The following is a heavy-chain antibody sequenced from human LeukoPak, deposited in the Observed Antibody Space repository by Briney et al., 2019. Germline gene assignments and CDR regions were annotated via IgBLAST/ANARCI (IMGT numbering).Heavy chain of an antibody. CDR2: INHSGST. J-gene: IGHJ6*03. V-gene: IGHV4-34*01. CDR3: ARRGSGSYRRNYYYYYYMDV. Sequence: KTSETLSLTCAVYGGSFSGYYWSWIRQPPGKGLEWIGEINHSGSTNYNPSLKSRVTISVDTSKNQFSLKLSSVTAADTAVYYCARRGSGSYRRNYYYYYYMDVWGKGTTVTISS. D-gene: IGHD3-10*01. CDR1: GGSFSGYY.